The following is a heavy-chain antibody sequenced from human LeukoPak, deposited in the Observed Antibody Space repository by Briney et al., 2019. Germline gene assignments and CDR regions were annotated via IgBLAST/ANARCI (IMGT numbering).Heavy chain of an antibody. CDR1: GGSISTCY. D-gene: IGHD3-22*01. J-gene: IGHJ4*02. CDR2: IYYSGST. V-gene: IGHV4-59*12. Sequence: SETLSLTCTVSGGSISTCYWSWIRQPPGKGLGWIGYIYYSGSTNYNPSLKSRVTISVDTSKNQFSLKLSSVTAADTAVYYCARRRSYYDSSGYHNHYFDYWGQGTLVTVSS. CDR3: ARRRSYYDSSGYHNHYFDY.